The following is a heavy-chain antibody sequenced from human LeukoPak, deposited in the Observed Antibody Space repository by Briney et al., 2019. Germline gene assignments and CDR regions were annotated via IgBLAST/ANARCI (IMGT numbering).Heavy chain of an antibody. CDR1: GYTFTDYY. D-gene: IGHD3-22*01. CDR3: ARVYLGAYYYGSSGYSHLDY. V-gene: IGHV1-2*02. CDR2: INPNSGGT. Sequence: ASVKVSCQASGYTFTDYYMHWVRQAPGQGLEWMGWINPNSGGTNYAQKFQGRVTMTRDTSISTAYMELSRLRSDDTAVYYCARVYLGAYYYGSSGYSHLDYWGQGTLVTVSS. J-gene: IGHJ4*02.